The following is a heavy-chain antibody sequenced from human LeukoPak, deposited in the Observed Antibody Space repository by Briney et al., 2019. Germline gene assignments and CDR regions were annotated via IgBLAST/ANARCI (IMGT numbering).Heavy chain of an antibody. CDR3: AKDKAAAPASSFDY. CDR2: ISGSGGST. J-gene: IGHJ4*02. Sequence: GGSLRLSCAASGFTFTSYAMGWVRQAPGKGLEWVSAISGSGGSTYYADSVKGRFTISRDNSKNTLYLQMNSLRAEDTAVYYCAKDKAAAPASSFDYWGQGTLVTVSS. CDR1: GFTFTSYA. V-gene: IGHV3-23*01. D-gene: IGHD6-13*01.